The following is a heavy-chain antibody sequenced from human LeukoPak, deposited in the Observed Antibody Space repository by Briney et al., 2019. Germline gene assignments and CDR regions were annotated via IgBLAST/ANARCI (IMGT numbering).Heavy chain of an antibody. V-gene: IGHV4-34*01. CDR2: INHSGST. D-gene: IGHD1-26*01. Sequence: SETLSLTCAVYGGSFSGYYWSWIRQPPGKGLEWIGEINHSGSTNYNPSLKSRVIISVDTSKNQFSLKLSSVTAADTAVYYCARGLYSLYYYYYMDVWGKGTTVTVSS. J-gene: IGHJ6*03. CDR1: GGSFSGYY. CDR3: ARGLYSLYYYYYMDV.